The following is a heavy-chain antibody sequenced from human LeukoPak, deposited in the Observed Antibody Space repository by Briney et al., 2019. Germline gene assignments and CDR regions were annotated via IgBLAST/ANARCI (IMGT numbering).Heavy chain of an antibody. V-gene: IGHV3-74*01. D-gene: IGHD3-10*01. Sequence: GGSLRLSCAASGFTFSSYWMHWVRQAPGEGLVWVSRINSDGRSTSYADSVKGRFTISRDNAKNTLYLQMNSLRAEDTAVYYCARGSYYGSGSYYTLWGQGTLVTVSS. CDR3: ARGSYYGSGSYYTL. CDR1: GFTFSSYW. J-gene: IGHJ4*02. CDR2: INSDGRST.